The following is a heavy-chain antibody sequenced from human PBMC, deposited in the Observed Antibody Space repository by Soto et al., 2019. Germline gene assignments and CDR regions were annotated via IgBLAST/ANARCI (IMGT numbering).Heavy chain of an antibody. CDR2: IYPSRNT. CDR1: GDSISNYY. J-gene: IGHJ4*02. Sequence: QVQLQESGPGLVKPSETLSLTCTVSGDSISNYYWSWIRQAPGKGLEWIGFIYPSRNTKYNPSLNTLVTMSIDTSKIPFSLRLTSVTAADTAVYYCARDQSIASSGPFDYWGPGTLVTVSS. CDR3: ARDQSIASSGPFDY. V-gene: IGHV4-59*01. D-gene: IGHD6-13*01.